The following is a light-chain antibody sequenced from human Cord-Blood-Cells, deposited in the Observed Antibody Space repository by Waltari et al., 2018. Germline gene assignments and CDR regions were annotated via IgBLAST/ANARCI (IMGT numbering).Light chain of an antibody. CDR2: WAS. V-gene: IGKV4-1*01. CDR3: QQYYSTPLT. CDR1: QSVLYSSNDKNY. J-gene: IGKJ4*01. Sequence: DIVMTQSPDFLAVSLGESATITCKSSQSVLYSSNDKNYLAWYQQKPGQPPKLLIYWASTRESGVPDRFSGSGSGTDFTLTISRLQAEDVAVYYCQQYYSTPLTFGGGTKVEIK.